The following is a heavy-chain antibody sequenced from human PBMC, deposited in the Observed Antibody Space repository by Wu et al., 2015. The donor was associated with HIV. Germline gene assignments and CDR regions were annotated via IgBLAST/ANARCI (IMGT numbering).Heavy chain of an antibody. CDR2: IIPIYRTT. J-gene: IGHJ4*02. CDR3: ARDEALRMVAATAPFDS. CDR1: GGTFRSYT. V-gene: IGHV1-69*15. Sequence: QVQLVQSGAEVKKPGSSVKVSCKAFGGTFRSYTITWVRQAPGQGFEWLGRIIPIYRTTNYAQSFHGRVTITADEFTSTAYLELSSLRSEDTALYFCARDEALRMVAATAPFDSWGQGTLITVAS. D-gene: IGHD2-15*01.